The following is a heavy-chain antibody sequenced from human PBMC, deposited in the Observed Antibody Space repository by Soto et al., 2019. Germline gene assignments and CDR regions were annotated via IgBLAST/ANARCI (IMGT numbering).Heavy chain of an antibody. D-gene: IGHD3-9*01. J-gene: IGHJ6*02. V-gene: IGHV1-3*01. CDR2: INGGNGNT. CDR1: GYTFRNYA. Sequence: GASVKVSCKANGYTFRNYAMHWVRQAPGQGLEWMGWINGGNGNTKYSQKFQGRVTTTRDTSASTAYMELSSLRSEDTAVYYCARDGPIYDILSARYFYGMDVWGQGTTVTVSS. CDR3: ARDGPIYDILSARYFYGMDV.